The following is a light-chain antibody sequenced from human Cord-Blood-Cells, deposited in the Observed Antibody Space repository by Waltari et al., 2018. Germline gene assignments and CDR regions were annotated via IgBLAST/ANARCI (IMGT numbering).Light chain of an antibody. CDR2: EVS. Sequence: QSALTPPASVSGSPGQSISIPCTGISRDVRGYNYLSWYQQHPGKAPKLMIYEVSNRPSGVSNRFSGSKSGNTASLTISGLQAEDEADYYCSSYTSSSTYVFGTGTKVTVL. J-gene: IGLJ1*01. CDR3: SSYTSSSTYV. V-gene: IGLV2-14*01. CDR1: SRDVRGYNY.